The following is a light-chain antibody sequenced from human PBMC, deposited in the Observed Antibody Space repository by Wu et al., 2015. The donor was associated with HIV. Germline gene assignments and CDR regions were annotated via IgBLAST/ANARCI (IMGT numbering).Light chain of an antibody. CDR2: DAS. CDR1: QSVSSN. J-gene: IGKJ4*01. V-gene: IGKV3-15*01. CDR3: QQYSNWLT. Sequence: EIVMTQSPATLSVSPGERVTLSCRASQSVSSNLAWYQQKPGQAPSLVIYDASTRATGIPARFSGSGSGTEFTLTTSSLHSEDSAIYFCQQYSNWLTFGGGTKVEIK.